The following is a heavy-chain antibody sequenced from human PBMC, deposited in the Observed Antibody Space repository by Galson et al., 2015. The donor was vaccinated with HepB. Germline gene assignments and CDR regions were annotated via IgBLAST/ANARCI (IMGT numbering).Heavy chain of an antibody. V-gene: IGHV3-23*01. J-gene: IGHJ4*02. CDR3: AKESEYCSGTSCRKYYFDY. D-gene: IGHD2-2*01. CDR1: GFAFSTYA. Sequence: SLRLSCAASGFAFSTYAMSWVRQAPGKGLEWVSAISGRDDKTYYADSVKGRFTISRDNSKNTVDLQMNSLRVEDTAIYYCAKESEYCSGTSCRKYYFDYWGRGILVTVSS. CDR2: ISGRDDKT.